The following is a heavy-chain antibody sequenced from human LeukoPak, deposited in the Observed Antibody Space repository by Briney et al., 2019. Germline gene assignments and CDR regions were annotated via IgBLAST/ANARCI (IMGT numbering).Heavy chain of an antibody. CDR2: INHSGST. CDR3: ARRYRWFWFDP. J-gene: IGHJ5*02. V-gene: IGHV4-34*01. D-gene: IGHD2-8*02. CDR1: GGSFSGYY. Sequence: DPSETLSLTCAVYGGSFSGYYLSWIRQPPGKGLEWIGEINHSGSTNYNPSLKSRVTISVDTSKNQFSLKLSSVTAADTAVYYCARRYRWFWFDPWGQGTLVTVSS.